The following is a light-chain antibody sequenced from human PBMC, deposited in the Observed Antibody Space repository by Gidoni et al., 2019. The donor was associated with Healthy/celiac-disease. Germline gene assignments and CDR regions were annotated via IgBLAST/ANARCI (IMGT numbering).Light chain of an antibody. CDR3: QQLNSYPRT. V-gene: IGKV1-9*01. J-gene: IGKJ1*01. CDR2: AAS. CDR1: QGISSY. Sequence: DSQWTQSPSFLSASVGDRVTITCRASQGISSYLALYQQKPGKAPKLLIYAASTLQSGVPSRFSGSGSGTEFPLTISSLQPEDFATYYCQQLNSYPRTFGQGTKVEIK.